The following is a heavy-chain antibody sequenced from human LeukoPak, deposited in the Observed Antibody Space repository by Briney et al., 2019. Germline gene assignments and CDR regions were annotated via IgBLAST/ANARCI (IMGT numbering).Heavy chain of an antibody. CDR2: IRYDGSNK. CDR1: GFTFSSYG. CDR3: AKDSGYYYGSGSYSNY. J-gene: IGHJ4*02. D-gene: IGHD3-10*01. V-gene: IGHV3-30*02. Sequence: GGSLRPSCAASGFTFSSYGMHWVRQAPGKGLEWVAFIRYDGSNKYYADSVKGRFTISRDNSKNTLYLQMSSLRAEDTAVYYCAKDSGYYYGSGSYSNYWGQGTLVTVSS.